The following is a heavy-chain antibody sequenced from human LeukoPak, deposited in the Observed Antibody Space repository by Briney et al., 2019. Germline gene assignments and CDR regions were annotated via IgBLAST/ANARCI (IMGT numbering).Heavy chain of an antibody. CDR1: GFTFSSYG. CDR2: ISSSGNTT. D-gene: IGHD6-19*01. Sequence: GGSLRLSCAASGFTFSSYGMHWVRQAPGKGLEWVSYISSSGNTTYNADSVKGRFSITRDNAKNSLYLQMNSLRAEDTAVYYCARDGGSAWFLDYWGQGTLVTVSS. V-gene: IGHV3-48*04. J-gene: IGHJ4*02. CDR3: ARDGGSAWFLDY.